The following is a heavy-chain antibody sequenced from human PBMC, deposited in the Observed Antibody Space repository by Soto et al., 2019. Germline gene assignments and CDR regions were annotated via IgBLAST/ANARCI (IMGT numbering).Heavy chain of an antibody. CDR1: GYTFSNDG. Sequence: QVQLVQSGAEVRRPGASVKVSCKASGYTFSNDGINWVRQAPGQGLVWMGWISAYNGNTEYAQNFQGRVTMTTDTSTITAYMELRSLRSDDTAVYSCARGGPTSADYYYGMDVWGLGTTVTVSS. D-gene: IGHD3-10*01. J-gene: IGHJ6*02. CDR3: ARGGPTSADYYYGMDV. CDR2: ISAYNGNT. V-gene: IGHV1-18*01.